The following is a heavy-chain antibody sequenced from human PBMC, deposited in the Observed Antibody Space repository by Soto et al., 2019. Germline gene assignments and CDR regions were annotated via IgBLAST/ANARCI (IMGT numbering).Heavy chain of an antibody. CDR2: INYSGST. Sequence: QVQLQESGPGLVKPSQTLSLTCTVSGGSISSDGYYWSWIRQHPGKRLEWIGYINYSGSTYYTPSLKRRVTISVDTSKNQFSLKLSSVTAADTAVYYGARQGYRYGHHPYYCDYWGQGTLVTVSS. V-gene: IGHV4-31*03. CDR3: ARQGYRYGHHPYYCDY. CDR1: GGSISSDGYY. J-gene: IGHJ4*02. D-gene: IGHD5-18*01.